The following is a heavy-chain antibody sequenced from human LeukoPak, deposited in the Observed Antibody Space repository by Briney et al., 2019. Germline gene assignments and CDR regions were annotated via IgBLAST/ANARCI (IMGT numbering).Heavy chain of an antibody. CDR2: INHSGST. V-gene: IGHV4-34*01. CDR3: AGTGTTADFDY. Sequence: SETLSLTCAVYGGSFSGYYWSWIRQPPGEGLEWIGEINHSGSTNYNPSLKSRVTISVDTSKNQFSLKLSSATAADTAVYYCAGTGTTADFDYWGQGTLVTVSS. D-gene: IGHD1-7*01. J-gene: IGHJ4*02. CDR1: GGSFSGYY.